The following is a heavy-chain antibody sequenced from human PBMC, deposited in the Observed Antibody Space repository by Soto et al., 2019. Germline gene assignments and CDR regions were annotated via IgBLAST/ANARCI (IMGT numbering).Heavy chain of an antibody. J-gene: IGHJ4*02. Sequence: SETLSLTCTVSGDSISSGGSYWNWIRQRPGKGLEWMGYIFYSGSFYYTPSLRGRVMMSADTSKNQFYLRLSSVTAADTAVYYCARAPDTPTIFGVVRPYFFNHWGQGTLVTVSS. CDR3: ARAPDTPTIFGVVRPYFFNH. D-gene: IGHD3-3*01. CDR2: IFYSGSF. V-gene: IGHV4-31*03. CDR1: GDSISSGGSY.